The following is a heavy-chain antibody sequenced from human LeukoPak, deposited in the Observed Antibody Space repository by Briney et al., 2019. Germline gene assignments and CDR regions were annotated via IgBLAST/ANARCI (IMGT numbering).Heavy chain of an antibody. CDR1: GFTFSSYS. D-gene: IGHD4-11*01. V-gene: IGHV3-21*01. CDR2: ISSGSAFI. Sequence: GGSLRLSCAASGFTFSSYSMNWVRQAPGKGLEWVSAISSGSAFIYYADSVKGRFSISRDNAKNSLYLQVNSLRAEDTAVYYCAREVTTIGNWFDPWGQGTLVTVSS. CDR3: AREVTTIGNWFDP. J-gene: IGHJ5*02.